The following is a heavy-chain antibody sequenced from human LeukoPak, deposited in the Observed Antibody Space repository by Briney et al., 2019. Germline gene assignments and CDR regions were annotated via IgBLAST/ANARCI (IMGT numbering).Heavy chain of an antibody. J-gene: IGHJ4*02. D-gene: IGHD5-18*01. CDR1: GFTFSSFC. V-gene: IGHV3-48*01. CDR2: ISSSSSTI. CDR3: ASLGYSYGKGVFDY. Sequence: GSLRLSCAAPGFTFSSFCLKWVRQAPGKGVGGVSYISSSSSTIYYADSVKGRFTISRDNAKNSLYLQMNSLRAEDTAVYYCASLGYSYGKGVFDYWGQGTLVTVSS.